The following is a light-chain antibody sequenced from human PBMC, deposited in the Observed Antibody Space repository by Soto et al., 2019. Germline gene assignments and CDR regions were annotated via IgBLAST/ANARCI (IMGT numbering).Light chain of an antibody. CDR3: QEYDNWPPEGT. V-gene: IGKV3D-15*01. Sequence: EVVMTQSPATLSVSPGERVTLSCRASQSVRSNLAWYQQKPGQAPRLLIYDASHRAAGIPARFSGSGSGTEFTLSINSLQSEDVAVYYCQEYDNWPPEGTFGQGTKVDIK. CDR2: DAS. CDR1: QSVRSN. J-gene: IGKJ1*01.